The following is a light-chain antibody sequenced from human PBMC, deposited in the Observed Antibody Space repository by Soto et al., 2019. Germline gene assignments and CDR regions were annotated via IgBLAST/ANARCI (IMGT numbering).Light chain of an antibody. J-gene: IGKJ3*01. CDR3: KCYSDPPPAV. CDR1: QGISSD. CDR2: GAS. V-gene: IGKV3D-15*01. Sequence: EIVMTQSPATLSVSPGERATLSCRASQGISSDLAWYQQKPGQAPRLLIYGASTRATGIPARFSGSGSGTEFTLTISSLQSEDFAVYYCKCYSDPPPAVFGPGTKVEIK.